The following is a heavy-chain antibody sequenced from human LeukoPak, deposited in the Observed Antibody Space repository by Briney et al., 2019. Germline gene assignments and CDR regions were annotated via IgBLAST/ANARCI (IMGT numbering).Heavy chain of an antibody. CDR2: IKQDGSEK. V-gene: IGHV3-7*03. J-gene: IGHJ6*02. CDR3: ASRGVVAAGTSYGMDV. Sequence: GGSLRLSCAASGFTFSSYWMSWVRQAPGKGLEWVANIKQDGSEKYYVDSVKGRFTISRDNSKNTLYLQMNSLRAEDTAVYYCASRGVVAAGTSYGMDVWGQGTTVTVSS. CDR1: GFTFSSYW. D-gene: IGHD2-15*01.